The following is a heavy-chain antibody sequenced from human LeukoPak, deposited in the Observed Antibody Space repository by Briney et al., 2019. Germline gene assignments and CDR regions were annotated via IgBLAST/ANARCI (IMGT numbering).Heavy chain of an antibody. CDR3: ARDGDFWSGYYIY. V-gene: IGHV3-53*01. D-gene: IGHD3-3*01. Sequence: GGSLRLSCAASGFTVSSNYMSWVRQAPGKGLEWVSVIYSGGSTYYADSVKGRFTISRDNSENTLYLQMNSLRAEDTAVYYCARDGDFWSGYYIYWGQGTLVTVSS. CDR1: GFTVSSNY. J-gene: IGHJ4*02. CDR2: IYSGGST.